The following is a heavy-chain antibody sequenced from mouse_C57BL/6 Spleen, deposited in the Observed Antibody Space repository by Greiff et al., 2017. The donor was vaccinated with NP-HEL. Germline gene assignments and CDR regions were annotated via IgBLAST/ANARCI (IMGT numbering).Heavy chain of an antibody. CDR2: INPNNGGT. Sequence: VQLQQSGPELVKPGASVKIPCKASGYTFTDYNMDWVKQSHGKSLEWIGDINPNNGGTIYNQKFKGKATLTVDKSSSTAYMELRSLTSEDTAVYYCAREGVVEGYFDVWGTGTTVTVSS. J-gene: IGHJ1*03. CDR1: GYTFTDYN. CDR3: AREGVVEGYFDV. V-gene: IGHV1-18*01. D-gene: IGHD1-1*01.